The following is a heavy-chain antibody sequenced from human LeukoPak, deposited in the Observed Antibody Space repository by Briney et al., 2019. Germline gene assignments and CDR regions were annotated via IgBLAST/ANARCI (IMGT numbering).Heavy chain of an antibody. CDR1: GYIFTSYW. CDR3: ARRDSSSKHFDY. D-gene: IGHD6-13*01. J-gene: IGHJ4*02. Sequence: SGESLKTSCKGSGYIFTSYWIGWVGQMPGKGLEWMGIIYPGDSDTRYSPSFQGQVTISGDKSISTAYVQWSSLKASDTAMYYCARRDSSSKHFDYWGQGTLVTVSS. CDR2: IYPGDSDT. V-gene: IGHV5-51*01.